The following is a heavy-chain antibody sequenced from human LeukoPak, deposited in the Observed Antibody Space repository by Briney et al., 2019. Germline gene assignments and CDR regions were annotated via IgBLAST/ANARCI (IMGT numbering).Heavy chain of an antibody. Sequence: SETLSLTCTVSGGSLSSYYWSWIRHPAGKGLGWIGRIFTSGSTNYNPYLKSRVTMSVDTSKNQCCLKLSSVTAADTAVYYCASPYDFWSGYYLWGQGTLVTVSS. CDR2: IFTSGST. V-gene: IGHV4-4*07. CDR3: ASPYDFWSGYYL. CDR1: GGSLSSYY. D-gene: IGHD3-3*01. J-gene: IGHJ4*02.